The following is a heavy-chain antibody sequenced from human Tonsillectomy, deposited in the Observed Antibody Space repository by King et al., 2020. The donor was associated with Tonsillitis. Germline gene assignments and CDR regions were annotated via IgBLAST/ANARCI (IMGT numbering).Heavy chain of an antibody. D-gene: IGHD3-22*01. V-gene: IGHV5-51*01. J-gene: IGHJ3*02. CDR3: ARQGEYYYDSSGYYPVTAFDI. CDR2: IYPDDSDS. Sequence: VQLVESGAEVKKPGESLKISCKASGYSFTTYWIGWVRQMPGKGLEWMGIIYPDDSDSRYSPSFQGQVTISADKSVSTAYLQWRSLKASDTAMYYCARQGEYYYDSSGYYPVTAFDIWGQGTMVTVSS. CDR1: GYSFTTYW.